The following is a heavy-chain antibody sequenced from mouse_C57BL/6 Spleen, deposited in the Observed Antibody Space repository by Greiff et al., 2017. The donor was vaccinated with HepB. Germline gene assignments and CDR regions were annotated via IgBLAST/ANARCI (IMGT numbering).Heavy chain of an antibody. D-gene: IGHD1-1*01. CDR3: ARDGTTVVANYAMDY. CDR1: GYTFTDYY. Sequence: QVQLQQSGAELVRPGASVKLSCKASGYTFTDYYINWVKQRPGQGLEWIARIYPGSGNTYYNEKFKGKATLTAEKSSSTAYMQLSSLTSEDSAVYFWARDGTTVVANYAMDYWGQGTSVTVSS. J-gene: IGHJ4*01. V-gene: IGHV1-76*01. CDR2: IYPGSGNT.